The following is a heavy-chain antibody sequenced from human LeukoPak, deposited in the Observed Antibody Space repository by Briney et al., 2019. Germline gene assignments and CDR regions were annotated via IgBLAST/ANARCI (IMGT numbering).Heavy chain of an antibody. J-gene: IGHJ4*02. D-gene: IGHD3-10*01. CDR3: ARRRDSGSFIIDF. CDR2: ISSDGTTE. V-gene: IGHV3-30-3*01. CDR1: GFTFASYA. Sequence: PGGSLRLSCAGSGFTFASYAVHWVRQAPGKRLEWVAFISSDGTTEHYRDSVKGRFTLSRDNSKNTVSLQMNSLGTEDTAVYYCARRRDSGSFIIDFWGQGTLVTVSS.